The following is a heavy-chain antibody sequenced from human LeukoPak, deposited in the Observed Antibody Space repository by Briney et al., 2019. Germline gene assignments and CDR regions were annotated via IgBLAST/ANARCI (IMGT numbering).Heavy chain of an antibody. Sequence: PSETLSLTCNVSGGSVFSSSDYWAWIRQPPGMGLEWIGSVFYSGTTYYSPSLKSRVTISVDTSKNQFFLKMNSVTAADTAVYYCARHGTCSRARCDRFTDYWGQGTLVTVSS. CDR1: GGSVFSSSDY. D-gene: IGHD2/OR15-2a*01. CDR3: ARHGTCSRARCDRFTDY. V-gene: IGHV4-39*01. CDR2: VFYSGTT. J-gene: IGHJ4*02.